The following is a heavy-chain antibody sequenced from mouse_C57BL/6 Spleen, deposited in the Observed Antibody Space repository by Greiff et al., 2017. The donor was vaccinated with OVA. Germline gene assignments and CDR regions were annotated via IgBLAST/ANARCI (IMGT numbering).Heavy chain of an antibody. CDR3: ARDPSSGSSYCYFDY. CDR2: ISYDGSN. Sequence: EVQLQESGPGLVKPSQSLSLTCSVTGYSITSGYYWNWIRQFPGNKLEWMGYISYDGSNNYNPSLKNRISITRDTSKNQFFLKLNSVTTEDTATYYCARDPSSGSSYCYFDYWGQGTTLTVSS. CDR1: GYSITSGYY. D-gene: IGHD1-1*01. J-gene: IGHJ2*01. V-gene: IGHV3-6*01.